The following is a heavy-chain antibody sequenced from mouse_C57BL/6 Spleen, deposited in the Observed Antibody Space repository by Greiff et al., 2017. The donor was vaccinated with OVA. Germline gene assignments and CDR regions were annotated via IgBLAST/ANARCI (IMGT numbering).Heavy chain of an antibody. J-gene: IGHJ1*03. D-gene: IGHD1-1*01. V-gene: IGHV5-9*01. CDR1: GFTFSSYT. Sequence: EVQLVESGGGLVKPGGSLKLSCAASGFTFSSYTMSWVRQTPEKRLEWVATISGGGGNTYYPDSVKGRFTISRDNAKNTLYLQMSSLRSEDTALYYCARHAGGRSPYWYFDVWGTGTTVTVSS. CDR3: ARHAGGRSPYWYFDV. CDR2: ISGGGGNT.